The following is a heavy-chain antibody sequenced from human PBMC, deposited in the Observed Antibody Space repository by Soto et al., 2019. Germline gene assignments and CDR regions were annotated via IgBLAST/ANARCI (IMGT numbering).Heavy chain of an antibody. J-gene: IGHJ4*02. CDR3: ERSGSYWHLDH. V-gene: IGHV3-11*06. CDR1: GFTFSDYY. CDR2: ITSTSTSA. D-gene: IGHD1-26*01. Sequence: PGGSLRLSCAVSGFTFSDYYTSWVRQAPGKGLEWVLYITSTSTSAHYADSVKGRFTISRDNAKNSLYLQMNSLRAEDTAEYYCERSGSYWHLDHWGQGTLVTVSS.